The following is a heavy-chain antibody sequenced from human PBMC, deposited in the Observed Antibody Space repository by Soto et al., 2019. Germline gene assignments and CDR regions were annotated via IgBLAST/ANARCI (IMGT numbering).Heavy chain of an antibody. CDR3: AKYFYGFEP. CDR1: GFTFSAYA. CDR2: ISGSGGST. V-gene: IGHV3-23*01. J-gene: IGHJ5*02. D-gene: IGHD3-10*01. Sequence: PGGSLRLSCAASGFTFSAYAMSWVRQAPGKGLEWVSSISGSGGSTYYTDSVKGRFTISRDNSNNTLYLQMNSLRAADTAVYYCAKYFYGFEPWGQGTLVTVSS.